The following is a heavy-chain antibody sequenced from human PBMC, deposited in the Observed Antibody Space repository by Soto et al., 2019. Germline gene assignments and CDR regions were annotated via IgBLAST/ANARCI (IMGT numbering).Heavy chain of an antibody. CDR1: GGSISRYY. J-gene: IGHJ5*02. V-gene: IGHV4-59*01. CDR3: AREEFSSSWYGNNWFDP. CDR2: IYYSGST. Sequence: SETLSLTCTVSGGSISRYYWSWIRQPPGKGLEWIGYIYYSGSTNYNPSLKSRVTISVDTSKNQFSLKLSSVTAADTAVYYCAREEFSSSWYGNNWFDPWGQGALVTVSS. D-gene: IGHD6-13*01.